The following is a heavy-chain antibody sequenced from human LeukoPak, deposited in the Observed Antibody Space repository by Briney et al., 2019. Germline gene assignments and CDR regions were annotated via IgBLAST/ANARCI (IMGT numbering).Heavy chain of an antibody. CDR2: IYYTET. CDR1: GVSFGNYY. V-gene: IGHV4-59*12. Sequence: SETLSLTCTVSGVSFGNYYWSWIRRPPGKGLEWIGYIYYTETSYNPSLKSRVTISADTSKNQLSLKLYSVTAADTAVYYCAKSNGYGLIDIWGQGTMVTVSS. D-gene: IGHD3-22*01. CDR3: AKSNGYGLIDI. J-gene: IGHJ3*02.